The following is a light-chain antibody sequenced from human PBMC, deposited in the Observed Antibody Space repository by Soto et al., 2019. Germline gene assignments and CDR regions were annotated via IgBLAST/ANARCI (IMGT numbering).Light chain of an antibody. V-gene: IGKV1-9*01. Sequence: ILLTQSPSSLSASVGDRVTITCRASQGIDTSLAWYQQKPGKAPKLLIYDASTLQSGVPSRFGGSGSGTDFTLTISSLQSEDFAIYYCQQFYSYPLTFGGGTKVDIK. CDR3: QQFYSYPLT. CDR1: QGIDTS. CDR2: DAS. J-gene: IGKJ4*01.